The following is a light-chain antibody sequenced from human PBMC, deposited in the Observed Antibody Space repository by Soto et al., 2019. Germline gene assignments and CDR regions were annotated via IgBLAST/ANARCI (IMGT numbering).Light chain of an antibody. CDR1: SSDVGGYSY. Sequence: QSALTQPRSVSGSPGQSVTISCTGTSSDVGGYSYVSWYQQHPGKASKLMIYDVSKRPSGVPDRFSGSKSGNTASLTISGLQAEDEADYYCCSYAGSYVFGTGTKVTVL. V-gene: IGLV2-11*01. CDR2: DVS. CDR3: CSYAGSYV. J-gene: IGLJ1*01.